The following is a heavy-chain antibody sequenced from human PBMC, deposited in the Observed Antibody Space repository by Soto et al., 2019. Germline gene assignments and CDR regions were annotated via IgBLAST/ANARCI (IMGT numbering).Heavy chain of an antibody. J-gene: IGHJ4*02. D-gene: IGHD3-22*01. Sequence: ASVKVSCKASGYTFTSYAMHWVRQAPGQRLEWMGWINAGNGNTKYSQKFQGRVTITRDTSASTAYMELSSLRSEDTAVYYCARDKLDYYYDSSGYRADYWGQGTLVTVS. CDR3: ARDKLDYYYDSSGYRADY. CDR1: GYTFTSYA. V-gene: IGHV1-3*01. CDR2: INAGNGNT.